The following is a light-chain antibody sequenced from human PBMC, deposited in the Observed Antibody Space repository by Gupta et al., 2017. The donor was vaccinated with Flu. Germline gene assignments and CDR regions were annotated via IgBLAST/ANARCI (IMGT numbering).Light chain of an antibody. CDR2: EVS. Sequence: QSALTQPASVSGSPGQSITIPCTGTRSAVGGYNYVSWYQQYPGKAPKLLIYEVSNRPSGVSHRFSGSKAANTSSLTISGLQAEDEDNYYCNSFTSSSTWVFGGGTKLTVL. CDR1: RSAVGGYNY. J-gene: IGLJ3*02. V-gene: IGLV2-14*01. CDR3: NSFTSSSTWV.